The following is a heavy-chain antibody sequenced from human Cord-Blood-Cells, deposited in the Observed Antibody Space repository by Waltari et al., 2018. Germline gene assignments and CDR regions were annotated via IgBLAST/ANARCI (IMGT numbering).Heavy chain of an antibody. Sequence: ASVKVSCKASGYTFTGYYMHWVRQAPGQGLEWMGWINPNSGGTNYAQKFQGRVTMTRDTSISTAYMELSRLRSDDTAVYYCGRAPTPYDIVVVAAAIWYFDLWGRGTLVTVSS. D-gene: IGHD2-2*02. J-gene: IGHJ2*01. CDR2: INPNSGGT. CDR3: GRAPTPYDIVVVAAAIWYFDL. CDR1: GYTFTGYY. V-gene: IGHV1-2*02.